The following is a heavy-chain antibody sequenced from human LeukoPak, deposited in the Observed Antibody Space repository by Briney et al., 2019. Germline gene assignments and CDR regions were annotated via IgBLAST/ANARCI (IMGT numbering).Heavy chain of an antibody. V-gene: IGHV3-7*01. CDR1: GFTFSIYW. Sequence: PGGSLRLSCAASGFTFSIYWMSWVRQAPGKGLEWVANIKQDGSEKYYVDSVKGRFTIPRDNAKNSLYLQMNSLRAEDTAVYYCASSYYYDSSGYYYYYYYMDVWGKGTTVTVSS. D-gene: IGHD3-22*01. CDR3: ASSYYYDSSGYYYYYYYMDV. J-gene: IGHJ6*03. CDR2: IKQDGSEK.